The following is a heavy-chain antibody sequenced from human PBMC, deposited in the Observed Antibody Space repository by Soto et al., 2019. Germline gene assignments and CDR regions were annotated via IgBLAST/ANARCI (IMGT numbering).Heavy chain of an antibody. D-gene: IGHD3-16*02. J-gene: IGHJ4*02. V-gene: IGHV4-39*01. CDR2: IYYSGST. CDR3: ARLRLGELSLYFDY. Sequence: PSETLSLTCTVSGGSISSSGYYWGWIRQPPGKGLEWIGSIYYSGSTYYNPSLKSRVTISVDTSKNQFSLKLSSVTAADTAVYYCARLRLGELSLYFDYWGQGTLVTVSS. CDR1: GGSISSSGYY.